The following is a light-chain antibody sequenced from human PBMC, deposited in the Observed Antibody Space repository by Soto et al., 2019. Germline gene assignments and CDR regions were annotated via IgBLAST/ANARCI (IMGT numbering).Light chain of an antibody. CDR1: HDITSY. J-gene: IGKJ3*01. CDR2: DAS. CDR3: QKCDYLPI. Sequence: DIQTTQSPSSLSASVGDRVTITCQASHDITSYLNWYQHKPGQAPKLLIYDASILEGGVPSRFSESGSGTDFTFTIRSLQPEDVATDYCQKCDYLPIFGPGTTVDFK. V-gene: IGKV1-33*01.